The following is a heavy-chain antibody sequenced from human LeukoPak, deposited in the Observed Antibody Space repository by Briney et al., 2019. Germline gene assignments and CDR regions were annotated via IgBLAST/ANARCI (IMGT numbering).Heavy chain of an antibody. J-gene: IGHJ3*02. CDR1: GYTFTSYY. CDR2: INPSGGST. CDR3: ARGPQLRYFDWLLPQQAESDAFDI. D-gene: IGHD3-9*01. Sequence: ASVKVSCKASGYTFTSYYMHWVRQAPGQGLEWMGIINPSGGSTSYAQKFQGRVTMTRDTSTSTVYMELSSLRSDDTAVYYCARGPQLRYFDWLLPQQAESDAFDIWGQGTMVTVSS. V-gene: IGHV1-46*01.